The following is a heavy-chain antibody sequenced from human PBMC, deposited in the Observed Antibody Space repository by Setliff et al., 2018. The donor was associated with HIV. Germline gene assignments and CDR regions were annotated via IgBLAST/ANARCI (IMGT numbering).Heavy chain of an antibody. J-gene: IGHJ3*02. CDR2: IYTSGST. Sequence: PSETLSLTCTVSGGSISSYYWSWIRQPAGKGLEWIGRIYTSGSTNYNPSLKSRVTMSVDTSKNQFSLKLSSVTAADTAVYYCSRGYCSGGSCYSSVDAFDIWGQGTMVTVSS. CDR1: GGSISSYY. V-gene: IGHV4-4*07. CDR3: SRGYCSGGSCYSSVDAFDI. D-gene: IGHD2-15*01.